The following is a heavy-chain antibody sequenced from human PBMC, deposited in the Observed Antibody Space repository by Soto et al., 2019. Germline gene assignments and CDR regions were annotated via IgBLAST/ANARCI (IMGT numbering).Heavy chain of an antibody. V-gene: IGHV3-74*01. D-gene: IGHD6-13*01. J-gene: IGHJ4*02. CDR1: GFTVSSNW. CDR3: ASGGSWYRGPYYFDY. Sequence: GGSLRLSCAASGFTVSSNWMHWVRQAPGKGLVWVSRINSDGSSTSYADSVKGRFTISRDNAKNTLYLQMNSLRAEDTAVYYCASGGSWYRGPYYFDYWGQGTLVTVS. CDR2: INSDGSST.